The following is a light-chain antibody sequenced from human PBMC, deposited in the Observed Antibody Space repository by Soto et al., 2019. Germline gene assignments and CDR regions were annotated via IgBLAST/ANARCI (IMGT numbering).Light chain of an antibody. Sequence: DIQMTQSPSTLSASVGDRVTITCRASQSTSNWLAWYQQKPRKAPKLLISGASRLQSGVPSRFSGSGSGTEFTLTITSLQPDDFATYFCQQYNGYSTFGQGTKVDIK. CDR2: GAS. J-gene: IGKJ1*01. V-gene: IGKV1-5*01. CDR3: QQYNGYST. CDR1: QSTSNW.